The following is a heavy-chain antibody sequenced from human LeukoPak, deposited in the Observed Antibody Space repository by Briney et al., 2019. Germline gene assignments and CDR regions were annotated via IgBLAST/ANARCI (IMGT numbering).Heavy chain of an antibody. Sequence: GGSLRLSCAASGFTFSSYAMSWVRQAPGKGLEWVSVIYSGGSTYYADSVKGRFTISRDNSKNTLYLQMNSLRAEDTAVYYCARVAGGDTAMVTGRHYFDYWGQGTLVTVSS. V-gene: IGHV3-66*01. CDR3: ARVAGGDTAMVTGRHYFDY. D-gene: IGHD5-18*01. CDR1: GFTFSSYA. CDR2: IYSGGST. J-gene: IGHJ4*02.